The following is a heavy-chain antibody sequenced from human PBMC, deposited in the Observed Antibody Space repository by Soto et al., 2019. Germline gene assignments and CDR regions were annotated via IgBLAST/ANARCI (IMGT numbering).Heavy chain of an antibody. CDR2: INHSGST. Sequence: SETLSLTCAVYGGSFSGYYWSWIRQPPGKGLEWIGEINHSGSTNYNPSLKSRVTISVDTSKNQFSLKLSSVTAADTAVYYCARGLTVTTQYNWFDPWGQGTLVTVSS. D-gene: IGHD4-4*01. CDR1: GGSFSGYY. J-gene: IGHJ5*02. CDR3: ARGLTVTTQYNWFDP. V-gene: IGHV4-34*01.